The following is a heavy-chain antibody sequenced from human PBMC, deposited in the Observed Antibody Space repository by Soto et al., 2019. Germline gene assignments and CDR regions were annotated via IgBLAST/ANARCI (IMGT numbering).Heavy chain of an antibody. J-gene: IGHJ5*02. V-gene: IGHV4-34*01. CDR3: ARGRFHWRPSRWFDP. Sequence: PSETLSLTCAVYGGSFSGYYWSWIRQPPGKGLEWIGEINHSGSTNYNPSLESRVTISVDTSKNQFSLKLSSVTAADTAVYYCARGRFHWRPSRWFDPWGQGTLVTVSS. D-gene: IGHD3-3*01. CDR2: INHSGST. CDR1: GGSFSGYY.